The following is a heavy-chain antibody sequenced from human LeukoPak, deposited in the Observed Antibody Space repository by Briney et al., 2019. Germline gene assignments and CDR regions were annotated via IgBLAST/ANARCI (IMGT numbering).Heavy chain of an antibody. CDR2: INPNSGST. D-gene: IGHD2-2*01. V-gene: IGHV1-2*02. J-gene: IGHJ5*02. CDR3: AREGCSSTSCLGIWFDP. Sequence: ASVKVSCKASGYTFTGYYMHWVRQAPGQGLEWMGWINPNSGSTNYAQKFQGRVTMTRDTSISTAYMELSRLRSDDTAVYYCAREGCSSTSCLGIWFDPWGQGTLVTLSS. CDR1: GYTFTGYY.